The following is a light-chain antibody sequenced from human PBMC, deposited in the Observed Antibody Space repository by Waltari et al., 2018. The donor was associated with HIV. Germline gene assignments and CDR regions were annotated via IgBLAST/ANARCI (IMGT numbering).Light chain of an antibody. V-gene: IGLV2-18*02. Sequence: QSALTQPPSVSGSHGQSVTISCTRASTDSRFYNRVSWYQQSPGSAPTLLIYGVTNRPSGVPDRFSGSKSGNTASLTISGLQAEDEGDYYCSSYATNTWVFGGGTKLTVL. CDR2: GVT. CDR1: STDSRFYNR. J-gene: IGLJ3*02. CDR3: SSYATNTWV.